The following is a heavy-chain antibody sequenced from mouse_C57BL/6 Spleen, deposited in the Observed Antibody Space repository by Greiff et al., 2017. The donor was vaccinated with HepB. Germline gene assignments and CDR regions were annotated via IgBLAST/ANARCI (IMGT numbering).Heavy chain of an antibody. Sequence: VQLQQSGAELVRPGPSVKVSCKASGYAFTNYLIEWVKQRPGQGLEWIGVINPGSGGTNYNEKFKGKATLTADKSSSTAYMQLSSLTSEASAVYFCARKATGFDYWGQGTTLTVSS. J-gene: IGHJ2*01. CDR3: ARKATGFDY. V-gene: IGHV1-54*01. D-gene: IGHD3-2*02. CDR2: INPGSGGT. CDR1: GYAFTNYL.